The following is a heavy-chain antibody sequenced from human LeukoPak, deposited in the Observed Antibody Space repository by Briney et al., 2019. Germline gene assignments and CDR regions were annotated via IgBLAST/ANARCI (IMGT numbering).Heavy chain of an antibody. J-gene: IGHJ4*02. Sequence: PGGSLRLSCAASGFTFSRYSMNWVRRAPGKGLEGVSSISSSSIYIYYEDSVKGRFTISRDNATNSVYLQMNSLRAEDTAVYYCARGSWQQLVLWGVGYYFDYWGQGTLVTVSS. D-gene: IGHD6-13*01. V-gene: IGHV3-21*01. CDR1: GFTFSRYS. CDR2: ISSSSIYI. CDR3: ARGSWQQLVLWGVGYYFDY.